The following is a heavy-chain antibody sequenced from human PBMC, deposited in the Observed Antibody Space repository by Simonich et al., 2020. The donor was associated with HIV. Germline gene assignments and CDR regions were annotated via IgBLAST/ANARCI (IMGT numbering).Heavy chain of an antibody. CDR3: ARGTYNGYDWNWFDP. CDR2: IRAYNGTT. J-gene: IGHJ5*02. D-gene: IGHD5-12*01. Sequence: QVQLVQSGAEVKKPGASVRVSCKASTYTFTSYGITWVRQAPGQGLEWMGRIRAYNGTTNYAQKLQGRVTMTTDTSTSTTYMELRSLRSDDTAVYYCARGTYNGYDWNWFDPWGQGTLVTVSS. V-gene: IGHV1-18*01. CDR1: TYTFTSYG.